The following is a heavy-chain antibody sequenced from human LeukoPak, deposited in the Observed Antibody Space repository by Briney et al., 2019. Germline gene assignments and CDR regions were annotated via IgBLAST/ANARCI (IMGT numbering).Heavy chain of an antibody. V-gene: IGHV3-21*01. CDR3: ARDGRSFDY. J-gene: IGHJ4*02. CDR1: GFTFSSYS. D-gene: IGHD3-3*01. CDR2: ISSSSSYI. Sequence: PGGSLRLSCAASGFTFSSYSVNWVRQAPGKGLEWVSSISSSSSYIYYADSVKDRFTISRDNAKNSLYLQMNSLRAEDTAVYYCARDGRSFDYWGQGTLVTVSS.